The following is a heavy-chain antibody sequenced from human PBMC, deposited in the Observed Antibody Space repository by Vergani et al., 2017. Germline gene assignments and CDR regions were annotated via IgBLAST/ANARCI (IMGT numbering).Heavy chain of an antibody. CDR2: IIPLYGST. Sequence: QVQLVQSGAELKKPGSSVKLSRKASGVPFSNAGYSWIRQAPGQGLEWMGRIIPLYGSTDYTHTFQGRLTISADELSNTVDMELGSLTSEDTAVYFCAREETASGDYYFENWGQGTPVTVS. J-gene: IGHJ4*02. CDR1: GVPFSNAG. V-gene: IGHV1-69*15. CDR3: AREETASGDYYFEN. D-gene: IGHD3-3*01.